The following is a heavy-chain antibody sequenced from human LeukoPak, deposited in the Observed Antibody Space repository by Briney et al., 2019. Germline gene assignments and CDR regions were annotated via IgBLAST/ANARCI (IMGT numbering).Heavy chain of an antibody. V-gene: IGHV3-23*01. CDR2: ISGSGGST. D-gene: IGHD3-22*01. CDR1: GFTFSSYA. J-gene: IGHJ6*02. Sequence: PGGSLRLSCAASGFTFSSYAMSWVRQAPGKGLEWVSAISGSGGSTYYADSVKGRFTISRDNSKNTLYLQMNSLRAEDTAVYYCAKRGYYYDSSGYSTYYYYGMDVWGQGTTVTVSS. CDR3: AKRGYYYDSSGYSTYYYYGMDV.